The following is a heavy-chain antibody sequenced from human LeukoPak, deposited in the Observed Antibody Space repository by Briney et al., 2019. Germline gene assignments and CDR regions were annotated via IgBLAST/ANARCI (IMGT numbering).Heavy chain of an antibody. CDR3: ATYRQVLLPFES. V-gene: IGHV3-23*01. Sequence: GGSLRLSCAASGFTFTSYSMNWVRQAPGKGLEWVSAISGSGGSTYYADFVKGRFTISRDNSKSTLYLQMNSLRDEDTAIYYCATYRQVLLPFESWGQGTLVTVSS. CDR2: ISGSGGST. D-gene: IGHD2-8*02. CDR1: GFTFTSYS. J-gene: IGHJ4*02.